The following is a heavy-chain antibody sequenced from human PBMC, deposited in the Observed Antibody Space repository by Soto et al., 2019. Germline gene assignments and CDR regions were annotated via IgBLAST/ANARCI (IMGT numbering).Heavy chain of an antibody. J-gene: IGHJ6*02. CDR3: ARDTSGWSLNGLDV. CDR2: INPGGGSA. CDR1: GSAITRYY. D-gene: IGHD6-19*01. Sequence: QVDLVQSGAEVKKPGASVTISCKASGSAITRYYIHWVRQAPGRGLEWMGIINPGGGSASYAQKFQDRVTIDKDTSTGTVYMDVRSLRTEDTAVYYCARDTSGWSLNGLDVWGQWTTVNVSS. V-gene: IGHV1-46*01.